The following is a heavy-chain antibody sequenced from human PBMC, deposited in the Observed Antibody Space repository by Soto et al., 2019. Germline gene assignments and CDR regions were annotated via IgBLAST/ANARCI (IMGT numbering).Heavy chain of an antibody. Sequence: QVQLVQSGAEVKKPGASVKVSCKASGYTFTSYGFSWVRQAPGQGLEWMGWISAYNGDINYAQKFQGRVIMTTDRSTSTANMELRSLRTDDTAVYYCARDPSGLAAAGTEWYFDLWGRGTLVTVSS. CDR2: ISAYNGDI. V-gene: IGHV1-18*01. J-gene: IGHJ2*01. CDR3: ARDPSGLAAAGTEWYFDL. D-gene: IGHD6-13*01. CDR1: GYTFTSYG.